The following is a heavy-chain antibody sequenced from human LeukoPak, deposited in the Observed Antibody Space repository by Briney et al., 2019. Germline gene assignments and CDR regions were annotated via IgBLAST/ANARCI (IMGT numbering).Heavy chain of an antibody. D-gene: IGHD2-2*01. CDR3: ARELYCSSTSCLSGMDV. J-gene: IGHJ6*02. V-gene: IGHV1-2*02. CDR1: GYTFTGYY. Sequence: ASVKVSCKASGYTFTGYYMHWVRQAPGQGLEWMGWINPNSGGTNYAQKFQGRVTMTRDTSISTAYMELSRLRSDDTAVYYCARELYCSSTSCLSGMDVWGRGTTVTVSS. CDR2: INPNSGGT.